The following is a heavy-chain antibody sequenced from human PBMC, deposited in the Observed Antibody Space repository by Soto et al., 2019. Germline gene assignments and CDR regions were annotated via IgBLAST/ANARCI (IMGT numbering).Heavy chain of an antibody. V-gene: IGHV3-23*01. CDR2: ISGSGGST. CDR3: AKDRSNAGGSCYECFLDY. Sequence: EVQLLESGGGLVQPGGSLRLSCAASGFTFSSYAMSWFRQAPGQGLEWVSAISGSGGSTYYADSVKGRFTISRDNSKNTLYLQMNSLRAEDTAVYYCAKDRSNAGGSCYECFLDYWGQGTLVTVSS. D-gene: IGHD2-15*01. CDR1: GFTFSSYA. J-gene: IGHJ4*02.